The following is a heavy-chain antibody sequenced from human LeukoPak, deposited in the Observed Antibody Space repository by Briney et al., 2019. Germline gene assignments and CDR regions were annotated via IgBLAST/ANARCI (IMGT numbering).Heavy chain of an antibody. Sequence: SETLSLTCTVSGGSISSYYWSWIRQTPGKGLEWIGYIYYSGSTNYNPSLKSRVTMSVDTSKNQFSLKLSSVTAADTAMYYCAKAFRGDVFDFWGQGTLVTVSS. D-gene: IGHD2-21*01. CDR3: AKAFRGDVFDF. J-gene: IGHJ4*02. CDR2: IYYSGST. CDR1: GGSISSYY. V-gene: IGHV4-59*12.